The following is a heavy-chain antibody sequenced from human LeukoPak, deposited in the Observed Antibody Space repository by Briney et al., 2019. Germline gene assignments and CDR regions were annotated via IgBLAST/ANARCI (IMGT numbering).Heavy chain of an antibody. CDR3: AKDEGRWAFDI. CDR2: ISTNGAVT. Sequence: GGSLRLSCAASGFTFSSNAMSWVRQAPGKGLEWVSSISTNGAVTYYADSVKGRFTISRDNSKTTLYLQMNSLRAGDTAVYYCAKDEGRWAFDIWGQGTLVTVPS. J-gene: IGHJ3*02. V-gene: IGHV3-23*01. CDR1: GFTFSSNA.